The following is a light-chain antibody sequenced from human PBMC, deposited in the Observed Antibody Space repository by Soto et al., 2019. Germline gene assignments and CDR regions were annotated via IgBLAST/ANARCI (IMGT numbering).Light chain of an antibody. V-gene: IGLV2-14*03. J-gene: IGLJ1*01. CDR2: GVT. CDR3: CSYTSDLTPYV. Sequence: QAVLTQPASVSGSLGQSITISCTGTSSDIGAHDDVSWYQQHPGKVPKLLIYGVTDRPSGISNRFSGSKSGNVASLTISGLQAEDEADYYCCSYTSDLTPYVFGTGTKVTVL. CDR1: SSDIGAHDD.